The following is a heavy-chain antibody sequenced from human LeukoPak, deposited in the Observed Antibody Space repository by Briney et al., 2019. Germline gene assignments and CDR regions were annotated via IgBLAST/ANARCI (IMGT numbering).Heavy chain of an antibody. CDR3: ARESRVVVPAAIDY. CDR1: GGSISSGGYY. J-gene: IGHJ4*02. Sequence: SQTLSLTCTVSGGSISSGGYYWSWIRQHPGKGLEWIGYIYYSGSTYYNPSLKSRVTISVDTSKNQFSLKLSAVTAADTAVYYCARESRVVVPAAIDYWGQGTLGTVSS. CDR2: IYYSGST. V-gene: IGHV4-31*03. D-gene: IGHD2-2*01.